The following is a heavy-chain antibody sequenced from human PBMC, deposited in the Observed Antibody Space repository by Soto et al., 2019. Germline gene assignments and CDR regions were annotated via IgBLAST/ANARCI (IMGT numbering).Heavy chain of an antibody. J-gene: IGHJ4*02. CDR2: IYYSGST. CDR3: ARAVRGSYYDY. Sequence: PSETLSLTCTVSGGSISSYYWNWIRQPPGKGLEWIGDIYYSGSTYYNPSLKSRVTISVDTSKNQFSLKLSSVTAADTAVYYCARAVRGSYYDYWGQGTLVTVSS. CDR1: GGSISSYY. D-gene: IGHD1-26*01. V-gene: IGHV4-59*08.